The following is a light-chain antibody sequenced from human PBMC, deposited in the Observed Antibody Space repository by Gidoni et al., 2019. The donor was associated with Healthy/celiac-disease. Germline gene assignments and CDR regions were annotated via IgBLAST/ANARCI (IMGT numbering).Light chain of an antibody. Sequence: QSALTQPASVSGSPGQSITISCTGTSSDVGGYNYVSWYQQHPGKAPKLMISEVSHRPSGVSNRFSGSKSGNTASLTISGLQTEDEADYYCSSYTSSSTRVFGGGTKLTVL. CDR3: SSYTSSSTRV. J-gene: IGLJ3*02. V-gene: IGLV2-14*01. CDR1: SSDVGGYNY. CDR2: EVS.